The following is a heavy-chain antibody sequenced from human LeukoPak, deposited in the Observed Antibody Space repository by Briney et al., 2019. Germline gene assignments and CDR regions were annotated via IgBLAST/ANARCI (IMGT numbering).Heavy chain of an antibody. Sequence: GGSLRLSCAASGFSFSSFAMTWVRQAPGKGLERVSSITGGHYATYNTDSVKGRFTISRDNAKNTLFLQMHSLGADDTAIYYCTKDPNGDYIGAFDPWGQGTLVTVSS. CDR3: TKDPNGDYIGAFDP. D-gene: IGHD4-17*01. J-gene: IGHJ5*02. CDR1: GFSFSSFA. CDR2: ITGGHYAT. V-gene: IGHV3-23*01.